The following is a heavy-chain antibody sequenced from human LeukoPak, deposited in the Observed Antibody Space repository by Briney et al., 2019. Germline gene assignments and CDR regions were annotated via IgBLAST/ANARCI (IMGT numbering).Heavy chain of an antibody. J-gene: IGHJ4*02. Sequence: GGSLRLSCAASGFIVSSNYMNWVRQGPGKGLEWVSVIYRGGNTFYTDSVRGRFTISRDNSKNILYLQMNSLRPEDTAVYYCARGFYEFEDSGYYFDFWGQGTLVTVPS. CDR2: IYRGGNT. CDR3: ARGFYEFEDSGYYFDF. V-gene: IGHV3-66*02. D-gene: IGHD3-22*01. CDR1: GFIVSSNY.